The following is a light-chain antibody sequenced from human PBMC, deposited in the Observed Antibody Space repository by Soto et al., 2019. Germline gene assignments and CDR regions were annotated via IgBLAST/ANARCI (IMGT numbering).Light chain of an antibody. Sequence: ELVLTQSPGTLSLSPGSRATLSCMASQSVSSSYLAWYQQKHGQAPRLLIYGASSRATGIPDRFSGSGSGTDCTITISRLEKEDFAVYDCQQYGSSPRTFGQGTKVDIK. V-gene: IGKV3-20*01. CDR3: QQYGSSPRT. CDR1: QSVSSSY. CDR2: GAS. J-gene: IGKJ1*01.